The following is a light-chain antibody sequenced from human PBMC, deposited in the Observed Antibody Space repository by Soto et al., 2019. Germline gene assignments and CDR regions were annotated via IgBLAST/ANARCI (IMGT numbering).Light chain of an antibody. V-gene: IGKV3-11*01. J-gene: IGKJ5*01. CDR1: QSISNY. Sequence: EIVLTQSPATLSLSPGERATLSCRASQSISNYLAWYQQKPGQAPRLLIFDTSNRATGIPARLSGSGSGTDFTLTISSLQSEDFAVYYCQQYGNSPITFGQGTRLEIK. CDR3: QQYGNSPIT. CDR2: DTS.